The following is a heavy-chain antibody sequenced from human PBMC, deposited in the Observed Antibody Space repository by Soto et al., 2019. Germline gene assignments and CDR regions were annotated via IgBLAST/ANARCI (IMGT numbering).Heavy chain of an antibody. CDR1: GYTFTSYG. J-gene: IGHJ5*02. D-gene: IGHD6-13*01. Sequence: ASVKVSCKASGYTFTSYGIHWVRQAPGQRLEWMGWINAANGDTKYSPKFQGRVTITRDTSASTAYMELSSLRSEDTAAYYCVRRHVSATGIYWFDPWGQGTLVTVSS. V-gene: IGHV1-3*01. CDR2: INAANGDT. CDR3: VRRHVSATGIYWFDP.